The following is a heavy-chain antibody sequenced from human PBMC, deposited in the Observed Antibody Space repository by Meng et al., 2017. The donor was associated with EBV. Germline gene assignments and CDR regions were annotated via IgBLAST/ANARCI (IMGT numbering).Heavy chain of an antibody. D-gene: IGHD5-12*01. V-gene: IGHV1-69*17. CDR3: VRDLWLRIGACV. J-gene: IGHJ4*02. CDR1: ADNFNNVG. CDR2: LTPVFGIA. Sequence: PLVQGGSEVTTPWAPVTVSGKVSADNFNNVGISWVRQAPGQWLEWMGDLTPVFGIANYAEGFQGRATLSADTSTSTAYMDLRSLRSDDNAVYYCVRDLWLRIGACVWGQGTLVTVSS.